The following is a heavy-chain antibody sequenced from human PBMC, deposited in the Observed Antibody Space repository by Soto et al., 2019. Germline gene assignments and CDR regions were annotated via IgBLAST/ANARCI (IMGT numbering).Heavy chain of an antibody. J-gene: IGHJ4*02. V-gene: IGHV1-69*13. CDR1: GGTFSSYR. Sequence: SVKVSCKASGGTFSSYRFNWVRQARGQGLEWLGGIVPIYRTADYAQKFQGRVTITADESTRTVYMELSSLKSQDAALYYCARDSGAKLSSSWGQGTLVTVSS. CDR2: IVPIYRTA. D-gene: IGHD6-13*01. CDR3: ARDSGAKLSSS.